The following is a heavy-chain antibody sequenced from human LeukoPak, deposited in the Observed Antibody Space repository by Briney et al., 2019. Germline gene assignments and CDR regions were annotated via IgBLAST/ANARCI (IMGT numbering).Heavy chain of an antibody. CDR3: AREYSGYDGAFDI. J-gene: IGHJ3*02. D-gene: IGHD5-12*01. CDR1: GGTFSSYA. Sequence: VASVKVSCKASGGTFSSYAISWVRQAPGQGLEWMGRIIPILGIANYAQKFQGRVTITADKSTSTAYMELSSLRSEDTAVYYCAREYSGYDGAFDIWGQGTMVTVSS. CDR2: IIPILGIA. V-gene: IGHV1-69*04.